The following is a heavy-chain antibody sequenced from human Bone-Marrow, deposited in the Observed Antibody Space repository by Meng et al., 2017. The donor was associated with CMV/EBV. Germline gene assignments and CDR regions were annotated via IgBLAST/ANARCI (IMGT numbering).Heavy chain of an antibody. D-gene: IGHD5-12*01. CDR3: AKERGYSGHDYEFDS. J-gene: IGHJ5*01. V-gene: IGHV3-23*01. CDR1: GFTFNNYA. CDR2: ISGGGGST. Sequence: SGFTFNNYAMSWVRQAPGKGLEWVSAISGGGGSTFYADSVKGRFTISRDNSKNTLYLQMNSLRDEDTAVYYCAKERGYSGHDYEFDSWGQGTLVTVSS.